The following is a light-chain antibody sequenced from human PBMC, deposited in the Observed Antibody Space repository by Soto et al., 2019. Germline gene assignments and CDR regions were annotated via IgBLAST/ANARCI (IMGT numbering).Light chain of an antibody. CDR1: QDITNY. CDR2: DAS. J-gene: IGKJ4*01. V-gene: IGKV1-33*01. CDR3: QQYDALPLN. Sequence: DIQMTQSPSSLSASVGDRVTITCQASQDITNYLNWYQQKPGKAPKLLIYDASNLETGVPSRFSGRGSGTDFTFTINILQPEDIATYYCQQYDALPLNFGGGTKVDIK.